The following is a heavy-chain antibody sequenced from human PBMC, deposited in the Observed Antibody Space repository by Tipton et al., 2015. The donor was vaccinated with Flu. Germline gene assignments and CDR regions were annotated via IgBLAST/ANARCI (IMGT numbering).Heavy chain of an antibody. CDR2: IYPGDSDI. V-gene: IGHV5-51*03. CDR1: GFSFISYW. Sequence: VQLVQSGAEVKKPGESLKIYCKGSGFSFISYWIAWVRQMPGKGLEWMGIIYPGDSDIRYSPSFQGQVTISVDKSINIAYLQWSSLRASDTAIYYCARVRELREIWFDPWGQGTLVTVSS. J-gene: IGHJ5*02. D-gene: IGHD1-7*01. CDR3: ARVRELREIWFDP.